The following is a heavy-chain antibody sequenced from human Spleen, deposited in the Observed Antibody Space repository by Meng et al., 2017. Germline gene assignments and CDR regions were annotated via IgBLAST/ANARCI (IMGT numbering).Heavy chain of an antibody. D-gene: IGHD1-20*01. CDR1: GYSFTSYY. CDR2: INPIGGTT. CDR3: TRELITGTLDI. V-gene: IGHV1-46*01. Sequence: ASVKVSCKASGYSFTSYYVHFVRQAPGQGLEWMGLINPIGGTTTYAQNFQGRVTMTRDTSTTTVYMELSSLKSEDTAVYYCTRELITGTLDIWGQGTKVTVSS. J-gene: IGHJ3*02.